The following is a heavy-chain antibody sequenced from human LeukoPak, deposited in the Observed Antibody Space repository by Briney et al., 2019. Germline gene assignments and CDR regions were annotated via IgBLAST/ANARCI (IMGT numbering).Heavy chain of an antibody. J-gene: IGHJ5*02. D-gene: IGHD6-13*01. CDR2: SSAYNGNT. CDR3: ARDRFVKTGSSRRYTHNWFDP. Sequence: ASVKLSCKASGYTFTSYGISWVRQAPGQRLEWMGWSSAYNGNTNYAQKLQGRVTMTTDTSTSTAYMELRSLRSDDTAVYYCARDRFVKTGSSRRYTHNWFDPWGQGTLVTVS. V-gene: IGHV1-18*01. CDR1: GYTFTSYG.